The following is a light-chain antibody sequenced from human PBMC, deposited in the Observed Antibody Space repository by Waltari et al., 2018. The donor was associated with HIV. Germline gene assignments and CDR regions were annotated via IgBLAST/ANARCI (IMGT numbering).Light chain of an antibody. J-gene: IGLJ2*01. CDR1: SNDVGGSNY. CDR2: DVT. V-gene: IGLV2-14*03. Sequence: SALTQPASVSGSPGPSHPICCPGTSNDVGGSNYVSWYQQHPGKAPKLMIYDVTTRPSGFSDRFSGSKSGNTASLTISGLQAEDEADYYCSSYTKTLYVIFGGGTKLTVL. CDR3: SSYTKTLYVI.